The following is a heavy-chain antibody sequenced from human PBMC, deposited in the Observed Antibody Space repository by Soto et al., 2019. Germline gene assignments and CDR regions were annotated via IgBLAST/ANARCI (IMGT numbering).Heavy chain of an antibody. J-gene: IGHJ5*02. CDR2: IYYSGST. CDR3: ARVVYSGYDGNWFYP. V-gene: IGHV4-59*01. Sequence: AETLSLTCTVSGVSISSYYWSWIRQPPGKGLEWIGYIYYSGSTNYNPPLKSRVTISVDTSKNQFSLKLSSVTAADTAVYYCARVVYSGYDGNWFYPWGQGTLVTVSS. CDR1: GVSISSYY. D-gene: IGHD5-12*01.